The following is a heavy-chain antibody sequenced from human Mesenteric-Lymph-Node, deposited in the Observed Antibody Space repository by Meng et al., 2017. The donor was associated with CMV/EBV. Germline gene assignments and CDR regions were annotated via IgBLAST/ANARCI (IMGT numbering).Heavy chain of an antibody. Sequence: GESLKISCAASGFTFSNAWMSWVRQAPGKGLEWVGRIKSKTDGGTTDYAAPVKGRFTISRDDSKNTLYLQMNSLKTEDTAVYYCTTFKTNTIFGVVANYYGMDVWGQGTTVTVSS. D-gene: IGHD3-3*01. J-gene: IGHJ6*02. CDR1: GFTFSNAW. CDR3: TTFKTNTIFGVVANYYGMDV. CDR2: IKSKTDGGTT. V-gene: IGHV3-15*01.